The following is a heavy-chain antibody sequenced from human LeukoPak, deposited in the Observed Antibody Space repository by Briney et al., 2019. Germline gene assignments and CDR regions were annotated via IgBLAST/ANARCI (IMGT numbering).Heavy chain of an antibody. Sequence: GGSLRLSCAVSGFTVSSTYMKWVRQAPGKGLEWVSVIYSGGNTYYADSVKGRFTISRDNSRNTLYLQMNSLRAEDTAVYYCASDQVGGQGTLVAVFS. V-gene: IGHV3-66*01. CDR3: ASDQV. J-gene: IGHJ4*02. D-gene: IGHD1-26*01. CDR2: IYSGGNT. CDR1: GFTVSSTY.